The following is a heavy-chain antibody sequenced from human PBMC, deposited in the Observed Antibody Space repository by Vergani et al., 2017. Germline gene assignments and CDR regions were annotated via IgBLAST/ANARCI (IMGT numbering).Heavy chain of an antibody. CDR3: AGRFFARYNGNYGLDP. V-gene: IGHV4-34*01. CDR1: GGSFSGYY. CDR2: INHSGST. D-gene: IGHD1-7*01. J-gene: IGHJ5*02. Sequence: QVQLQQWGAGLLKPSETLSLTCAVYGGSFSGYYWSWIRQPPGKGLEWIGEINHSGSTNYNPSLKSRVTISVDTSRNQFSLKLSSVTAADTAVYYCAGRFFARYNGNYGLDPWGQGTLVTVSS.